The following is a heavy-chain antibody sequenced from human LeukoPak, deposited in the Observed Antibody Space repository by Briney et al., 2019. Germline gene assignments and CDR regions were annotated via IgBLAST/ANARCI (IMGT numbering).Heavy chain of an antibody. CDR3: AELGITMIGGV. CDR1: GFTFSSYE. V-gene: IGHV3-48*03. CDR2: ISSSGSTI. D-gene: IGHD3-10*02. J-gene: IGHJ6*04. Sequence: PEGSLRLSCAASGFTFSSYEMNWVRQAPGEGLEWVSYISSSGSTIYYADSVKGRFTISRDNAKNSLYLQMNSLRAEDTAVYYCAELGITMIGGVWGKGTTVTISS.